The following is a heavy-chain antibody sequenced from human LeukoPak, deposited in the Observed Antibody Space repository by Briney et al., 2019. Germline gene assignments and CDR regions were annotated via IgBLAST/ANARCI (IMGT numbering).Heavy chain of an antibody. J-gene: IGHJ4*02. V-gene: IGHV3-33*01. Sequence: GGSLRLSCAASGFTFSSYGMHWVRQAPGKGLEWVAVIWYDGSNKYYADSVKGRFTISRDNSKNTLYLQMNSLRAEDTAVYYCARDQRGDDFWSGYWGWYFDYWGQGTLVTVSS. CDR2: IWYDGSNK. CDR1: GFTFSSYG. CDR3: ARDQRGDDFWSGYWGWYFDY. D-gene: IGHD3-3*01.